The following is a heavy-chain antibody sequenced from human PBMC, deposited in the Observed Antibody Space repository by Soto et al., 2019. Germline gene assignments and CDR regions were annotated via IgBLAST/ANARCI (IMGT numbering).Heavy chain of an antibody. CDR2: VIPMYGTA. J-gene: IGHJ5*02. CDR1: GGTFSSYG. Sequence: QEQLVQSGAEVKKPGSSVKVSCKASGGTFSSYGISWVRQVPGQGLEWMGGVIPMYGTANHAQKFQGRVTMPADESTGTAYMELSRLRSEDTAVYFCARGVRRTTGWSPTNWFHPWGQGTLVTVSS. CDR3: ARGVRRTTGWSPTNWFHP. V-gene: IGHV1-69*01. D-gene: IGHD6-19*01.